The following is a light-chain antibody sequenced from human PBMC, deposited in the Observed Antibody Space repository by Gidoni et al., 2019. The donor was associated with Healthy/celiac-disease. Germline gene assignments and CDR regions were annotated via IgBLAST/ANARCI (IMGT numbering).Light chain of an antibody. CDR3: QQYKNWPPLT. Sequence: EIVMTQSPATLSASPGERATLPCRARQSCSSNLAWYQQKPGQAPRLLIYGASTRATGIPARCSGRGSGTEFTLTISSLQSEDFAVYYCQQYKNWPPLTFGGGTKVEIK. CDR1: QSCSSN. J-gene: IGKJ4*01. V-gene: IGKV3-15*01. CDR2: GAS.